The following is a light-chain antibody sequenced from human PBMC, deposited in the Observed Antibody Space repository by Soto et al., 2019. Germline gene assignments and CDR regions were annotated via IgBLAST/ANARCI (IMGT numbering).Light chain of an antibody. CDR2: DVS. J-gene: IGKJ1*01. CDR3: QQYSIIWT. CDR1: ESIDNW. V-gene: IGKV1-5*01. Sequence: DIQMTQSPSTLSASVGDTVTITCRASESIDNWLAWYQQKPGKAPKLLIYDVSTLESGVPSRFSGSGSGTEFTLTISSLQPDDFATYYCQQYSIIWTFGQGTKV.